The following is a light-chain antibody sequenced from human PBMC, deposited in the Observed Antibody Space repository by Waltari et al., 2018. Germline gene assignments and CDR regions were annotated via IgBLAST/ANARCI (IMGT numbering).Light chain of an antibody. CDR1: PSVLYSSNNKNY. CDR3: QQYYSTPPT. CDR2: WAS. V-gene: IGKV4-1*01. J-gene: IGKJ2*01. Sequence: DIVMTQSPDCLAVSPGERATINCKSTPSVLYSSNNKNYLAWYQQKPGLPPKLLIYWASTRESGVPDRFSGSGSGTDFTLTISSLQAEDVAVYYCQQYYSTPPTFGQGTKLEIK.